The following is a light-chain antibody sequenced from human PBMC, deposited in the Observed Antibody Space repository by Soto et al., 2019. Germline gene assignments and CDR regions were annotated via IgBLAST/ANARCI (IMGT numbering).Light chain of an antibody. CDR1: SSNIGSNY. J-gene: IGLJ1*01. V-gene: IGLV1-47*01. CDR2: RNN. CDR3: AEWDDSLSGRV. Sequence: QSVLAQPPSASGTPGQRVTISCSGSSSNIGSNYVYWYQQLPGTAPKLLIYRNNQRPSGVPDRFSGSKSGTSASLAISGLRSEKEADYNCAEWDDSLSGRVFGTGNKVTVL.